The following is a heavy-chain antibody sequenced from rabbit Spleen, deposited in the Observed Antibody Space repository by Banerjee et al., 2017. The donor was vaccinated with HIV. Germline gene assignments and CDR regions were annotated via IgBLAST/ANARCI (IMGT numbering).Heavy chain of an antibody. CDR3: ARDLVAAIGWNFNL. CDR1: GFSFSSSYY. V-gene: IGHV1S40*01. D-gene: IGHD5-1*01. Sequence: QSLEESGGDLVKPGASLTLTCTASGFSFSSSYYMCWVRQAPGKGLEWIACIALGDSSTDYANWAKGRFTISKTSSTTVTLQMTSLTVADTATYFCARDLVAAIGWNFNLWGPGPWSPS. J-gene: IGHJ4*01. CDR2: IALGDSST.